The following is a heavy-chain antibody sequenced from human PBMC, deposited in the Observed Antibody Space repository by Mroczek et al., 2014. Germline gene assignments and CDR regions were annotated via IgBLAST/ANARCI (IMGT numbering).Heavy chain of an antibody. Sequence: QVQLQQWGAGLLKPSETLSLTCAVYGGSFSGYYWSWIRQPPGKGLEWIGEINHSGSTNYNPSLKSRVTISVDTSKNQFSLKLSSVTAADTAVYYCARGAPTVVPAAIAKGAFDIWGQGTMVTVSS. J-gene: IGHJ3*02. CDR2: INHSGST. CDR3: ARGAPTVVPAAIAKGAFDI. D-gene: IGHD2-2*01. CDR1: GGSFSGYY. V-gene: IGHV4-34*01.